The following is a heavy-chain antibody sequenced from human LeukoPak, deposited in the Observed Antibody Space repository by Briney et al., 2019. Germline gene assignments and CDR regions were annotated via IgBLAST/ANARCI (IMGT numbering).Heavy chain of an antibody. V-gene: IGHV4-59*12. CDR3: AREAHSSFDY. CDR1: GDSISSYY. J-gene: IGHJ4*02. D-gene: IGHD6-19*01. Sequence: SETLSLTCTVSGDSISSYYWSWIRQPPGKGLEWIGYINYSGSTNYNPSLKSRVTISVDTSKNQFSLKLSSVTAADTAVYYCAREAHSSFDYWGQGTLVTVSS. CDR2: INYSGST.